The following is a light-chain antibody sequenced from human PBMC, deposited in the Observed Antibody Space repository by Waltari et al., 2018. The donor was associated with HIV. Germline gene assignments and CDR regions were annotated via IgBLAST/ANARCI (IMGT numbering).Light chain of an antibody. CDR2: ENN. CDR3: GTWDSSLSALV. CDR1: SSTLGHSY. Sequence: QSVLTQPPSVSAAPGQQVPIPCSGNSSTLGHSYVSWYQQSTGTAPNLLMFENNQRPSGMPDRFSGSKFDTTATLGISGLQTGDEANYYCGTWDSSLSALVFGGGTKLSVL. J-gene: IGLJ2*01. V-gene: IGLV1-51*02.